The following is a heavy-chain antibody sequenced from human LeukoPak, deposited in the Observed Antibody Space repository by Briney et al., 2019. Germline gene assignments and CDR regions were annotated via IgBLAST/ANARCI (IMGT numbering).Heavy chain of an antibody. V-gene: IGHV3-7*01. CDR1: GFTFSDFW. CDR3: ARDRGSSVY. Sequence: PGGSLRLSCAASGFTFSDFWMTWVRQAPGEGLEWVANIKQDGSERYYVDSVKGRFTISRDNAKNSLYLQMSSLRAEDPAVYYCARDRGSSVYWGQGTLVTVSS. D-gene: IGHD6-13*01. J-gene: IGHJ4*02. CDR2: IKQDGSER.